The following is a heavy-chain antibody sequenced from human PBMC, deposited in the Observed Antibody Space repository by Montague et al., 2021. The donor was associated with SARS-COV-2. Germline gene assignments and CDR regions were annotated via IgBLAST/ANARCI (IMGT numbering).Heavy chain of an antibody. J-gene: IGHJ5*02. V-gene: IGHV4-59*13. D-gene: IGHD3-10*01. CDR3: ARDAGDWFDP. CDR1: GGSISSYY. Sequence: SETLSLTCTVSGGSISSYYWSWIRQPPGKGLEWIGYIYYSGSTNYNPSLKSRVTISVDTSKNQFSLKLSSVTAADTAVYYCARDAGDWFDPWGQGTLVTVSS. CDR2: IYYSGST.